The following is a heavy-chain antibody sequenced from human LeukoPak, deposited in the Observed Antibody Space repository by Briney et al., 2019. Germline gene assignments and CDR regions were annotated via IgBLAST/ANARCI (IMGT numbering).Heavy chain of an antibody. V-gene: IGHV3-23*01. Sequence: GGSLRLSCAASGFAFSRYAMNWVRQAPGKGLEWVSGISGSAGSTYCADSVKGRFTISRDNSKNTLYLQMNSLRAEDTAVYYCATEDLIYDSSGYYDDYWGQGTLVTVSS. CDR3: ATEDLIYDSSGYYDDY. J-gene: IGHJ4*02. D-gene: IGHD3-22*01. CDR2: ISGSAGST. CDR1: GFAFSRYA.